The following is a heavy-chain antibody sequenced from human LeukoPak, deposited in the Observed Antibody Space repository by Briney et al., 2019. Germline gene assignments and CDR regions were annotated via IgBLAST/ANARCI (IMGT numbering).Heavy chain of an antibody. D-gene: IGHD2-15*01. V-gene: IGHV3-23*01. CDR1: GFTFSSYA. CDR3: AKDPGGSLTFDI. J-gene: IGHJ3*02. CDR2: ISGSGGST. Sequence: GGSLRLSCAASGFTFSSYAISWVRQAPGKGLEWVSAISGSGGSTYYADSVKGRFTISRDNSKNTLYLQMNSLRAEDTAVYYCAKDPGGSLTFDIWGQGTMVTVSS.